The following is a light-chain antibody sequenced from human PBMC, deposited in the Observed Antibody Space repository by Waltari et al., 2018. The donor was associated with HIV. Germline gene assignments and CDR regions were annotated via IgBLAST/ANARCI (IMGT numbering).Light chain of an antibody. V-gene: IGLV2-8*01. CDR3: SSYAGSNNLV. CDR1: SSNVGCYNY. CDR2: EVS. Sequence: QSALTQPPPASGSPGQSVTISCTGTSSNVGCYNYVPWYQQHPGKAPKLMIYEVSKRPSGVPDRFSGSKSGNTASLTVSGLQAEDEADYYCSSYAGSNNLVFGGGTKLTVL. J-gene: IGLJ3*02.